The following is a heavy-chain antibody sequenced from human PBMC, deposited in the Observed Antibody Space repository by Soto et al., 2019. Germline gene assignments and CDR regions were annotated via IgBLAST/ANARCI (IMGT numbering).Heavy chain of an antibody. V-gene: IGHV3-23*01. CDR2: ISGSGDST. CDR3: ATRNYYDSTGYYYWYYFDF. CDR1: GITFSNYA. D-gene: IGHD3-22*01. Sequence: PGGSLRLSCAASGITFSNYAMSWVRQAPGKGLEWVSVISGSGDSTYYAESVKGRFTISRDNSKNTLHLQMNNLGAEDTALYYCATRNYYDSTGYYYWYYFDFWGQGTLVTVSS. J-gene: IGHJ4*02.